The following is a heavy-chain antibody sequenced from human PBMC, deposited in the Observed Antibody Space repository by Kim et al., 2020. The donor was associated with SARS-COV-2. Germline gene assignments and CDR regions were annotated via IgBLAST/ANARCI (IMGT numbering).Heavy chain of an antibody. CDR1: GGTFSSYA. CDR3: ATRDLRYNWNYGFDY. CDR2: IIPIFGTA. D-gene: IGHD1-7*01. Sequence: SVKVSCKASGGTFSSYAISWVRQAPGQGLEWMGGIIPIFGTANYAQKFQGRVTITADESTSTAYMELSSLRSEDTAVYYCATRDLRYNWNYGFDYWGQGTLVTVSS. V-gene: IGHV1-69*13. J-gene: IGHJ4*02.